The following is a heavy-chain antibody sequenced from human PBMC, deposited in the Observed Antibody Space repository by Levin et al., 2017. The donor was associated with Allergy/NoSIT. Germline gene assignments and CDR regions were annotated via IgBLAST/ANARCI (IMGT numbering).Heavy chain of an antibody. CDR1: GFTFSSHW. D-gene: IGHD1-14*01. Sequence: SCVASGFTFSSHWMHWVRQVPGKGLLWVSRLKDDGSSTTYADSVRGRFTISRDNAKNTLYLEMNSLRVEDTGVYYCSTARLGTTHDHLEFWGQGTLVTVSS. CDR2: LKDDGSST. V-gene: IGHV3-74*01. CDR3: STARLGTTHDHLEF. J-gene: IGHJ4*02.